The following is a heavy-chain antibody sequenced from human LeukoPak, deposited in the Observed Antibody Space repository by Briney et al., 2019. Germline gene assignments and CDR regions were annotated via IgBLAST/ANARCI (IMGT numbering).Heavy chain of an antibody. Sequence: SETLSLTCAVYGGSFSGYYWSWIRQPPGKGLEWIGEINHSGSTNYNPSLKSRVTISVDTSKNQFSLKLSSVTAADTAVYYCARKDSRGSYSLRPGYFDYWGQGTLVTVSS. V-gene: IGHV4-34*01. CDR3: ARKDSRGSYSLRPGYFDY. D-gene: IGHD1-26*01. CDR1: GGSFSGYY. J-gene: IGHJ4*02. CDR2: INHSGST.